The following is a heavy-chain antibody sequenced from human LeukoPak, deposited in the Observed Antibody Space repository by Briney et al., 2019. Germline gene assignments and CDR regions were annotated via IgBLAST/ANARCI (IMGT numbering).Heavy chain of an antibody. CDR3: ARRRTRPERFDY. Sequence: SETLSLTCTVSGGSISTSGYDWDWLRQPPGEGLEWMGSIHYGGNTHYNPSLESRLTISVDTSKNQFSLKLSSVTAADTAFYYCARRRTRPERFDYWGQGALVTVSS. V-gene: IGHV4-39*01. J-gene: IGHJ4*02. CDR2: IHYGGNT. CDR1: GGSISTSGYD. D-gene: IGHD1-14*01.